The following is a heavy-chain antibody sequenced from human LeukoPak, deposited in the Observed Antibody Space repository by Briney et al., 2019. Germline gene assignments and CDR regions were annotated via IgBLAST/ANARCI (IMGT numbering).Heavy chain of an antibody. CDR3: ARQVLSIAAAGPRFDP. J-gene: IGHJ5*02. D-gene: IGHD6-13*01. CDR1: GGSFSGYY. Sequence: PSETLSLTCAVYGGSFSGYYWSWIRQPPGKGLEWIGEINHSGSTNYNPSLKSRVTISVDTSKNQFSLKLSSVTAADTAVYYCARQVLSIAAAGPRFDPWGQGTLVTVSS. CDR2: INHSGST. V-gene: IGHV4-34*01.